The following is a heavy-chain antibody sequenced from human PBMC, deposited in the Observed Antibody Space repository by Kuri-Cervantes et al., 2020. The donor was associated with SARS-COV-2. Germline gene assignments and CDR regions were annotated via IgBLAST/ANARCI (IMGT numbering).Heavy chain of an antibody. D-gene: IGHD4-11*01. J-gene: IGHJ6*02. CDR3: ARANSNKYYYGMDV. V-gene: IGHV4-34*01. CDR2: INHSGST. Sequence: SETLSLTCAVYGGSFSGYYWSWIRQPPGKGLEWIGEINHSGSTNYNPSLKSRVTISVETSKNQFSLKLCSVTAADTAVYYCARANSNKYYYGMDVWGQGTTVTVSS. CDR1: GGSFSGYY.